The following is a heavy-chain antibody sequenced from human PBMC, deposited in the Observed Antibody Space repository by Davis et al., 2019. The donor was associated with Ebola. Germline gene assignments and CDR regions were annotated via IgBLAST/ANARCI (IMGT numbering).Heavy chain of an antibody. Sequence: PSETLSLTCTVSGDSISSHYWSWIRQPPGKGLEWIGYMYHSGTTDYNPSLKSRVTLSVDRSKNQFSLRLSSVSAADTAVYYCARLGYSSSFMDVWGTGTTVIVSS. V-gene: IGHV4-59*11. J-gene: IGHJ6*03. CDR1: GDSISSHY. CDR3: ARLGYSSSFMDV. CDR2: MYHSGTT. D-gene: IGHD6-19*01.